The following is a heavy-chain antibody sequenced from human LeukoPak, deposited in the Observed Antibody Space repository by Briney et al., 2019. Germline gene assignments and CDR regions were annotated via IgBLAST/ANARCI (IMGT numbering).Heavy chain of an antibody. CDR3: ARGERYGVYDYFDY. J-gene: IGHJ4*02. CDR2: INPNTGGA. Sequence: ASVKVSCKASGYIFTAHYIHWVRQAPGQGLEWMGQINPNTGGANYAQNFQGRGAMTRDTSISTAYMELSSLRSDDTAVYYCARGERYGVYDYFDYWGQGALVTVSS. CDR1: GYIFTAHY. D-gene: IGHD5/OR15-5a*01. V-gene: IGHV1-2*06.